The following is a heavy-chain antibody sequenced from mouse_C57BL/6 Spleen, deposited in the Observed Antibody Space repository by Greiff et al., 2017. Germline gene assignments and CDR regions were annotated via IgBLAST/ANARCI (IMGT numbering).Heavy chain of an antibody. CDR2: LNPSNGGT. CDR1: GYTFPSSW. J-gene: IGHJ2*01. V-gene: IGHV1-53*01. Sequence: QVQLQQPGTELVQPGASVKLSCKASGYTFPSSWMHWVKQRPGQGLAWLGNLNPSNGGTNYNEKFKSKATLTVDKSSSTAYMQRSSLTSEDYAVYYCASLYGNYENFDYWGQGTTLTVSS. D-gene: IGHD2-1*01. CDR3: ASLYGNYENFDY.